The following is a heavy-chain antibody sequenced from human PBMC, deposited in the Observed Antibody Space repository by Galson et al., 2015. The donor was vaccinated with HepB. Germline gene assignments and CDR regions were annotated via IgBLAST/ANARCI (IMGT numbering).Heavy chain of an antibody. D-gene: IGHD1-26*01. CDR2: ISSSSSTI. Sequence: LRLSCAASGFTFSSYSMNWVRQAPGKGLEWVSYISSSSSTIYYADSVKGRFTISRDNAKDSLYLQMNSLRDEDTAVYYCATPGSGSYRIFDYWGQGTLVTVSS. CDR1: GFTFSSYS. CDR3: ATPGSGSYRIFDY. V-gene: IGHV3-48*02. J-gene: IGHJ4*02.